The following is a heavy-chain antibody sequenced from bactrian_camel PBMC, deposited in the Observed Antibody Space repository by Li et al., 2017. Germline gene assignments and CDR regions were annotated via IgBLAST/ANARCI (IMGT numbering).Heavy chain of an antibody. J-gene: IGHJ4*01. V-gene: IGHV3S1*01. CDR3: TTGGHHGPYNY. CDR1: GYPYTSIC. D-gene: IGHD7*01. Sequence: HVQLVESGGGSVQAGGSLRLSCAASGYPYTSICMGYLRQAPGKEREGVAAIYTREGKTYYADSVKGRFTMSRDNAKNTLYLQMNSLKTEDTAVYYCTTGGHHGPYNYWGQGTQVTVS. CDR2: IYTREGKT.